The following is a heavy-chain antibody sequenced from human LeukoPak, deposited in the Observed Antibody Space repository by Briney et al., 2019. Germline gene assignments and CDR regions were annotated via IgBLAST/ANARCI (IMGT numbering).Heavy chain of an antibody. D-gene: IGHD3-22*01. CDR3: AKTLRDSSGYYAAGN. CDR1: GFTFSSYG. Sequence: PGGSLRLSCAASGFTFSSYGMHWVRQAPGKGLEWVAFIRYDGNNKQYADSVKGRFTISRDGSKNTLYLQMNSLRAEDTAMYYCAKTLRDSSGYYAAGNWGQGTLVTVSS. J-gene: IGHJ4*02. V-gene: IGHV3-30*02. CDR2: IRYDGNNK.